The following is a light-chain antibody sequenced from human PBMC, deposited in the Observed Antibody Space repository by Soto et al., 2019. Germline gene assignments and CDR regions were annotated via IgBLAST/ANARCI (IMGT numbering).Light chain of an antibody. CDR3: QQYGSSPRT. CDR2: GAS. V-gene: IGKV3-20*01. CDR1: QSVSSSY. J-gene: IGKJ1*01. Sequence: EIVLTQSPGTLSLSPGERATLSCRASQSVSSSYLAWYQQKPGQAPRPLIQGASSRATGIPDRFSGSGSGTDFSLTISRLEPEDFAVYYCQQYGSSPRTFGQGTKVDIK.